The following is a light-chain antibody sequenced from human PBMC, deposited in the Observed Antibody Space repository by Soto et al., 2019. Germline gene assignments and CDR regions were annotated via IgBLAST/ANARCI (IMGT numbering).Light chain of an antibody. CDR3: AAWDDSLSGPV. J-gene: IGLJ2*01. CDR1: SSNIGSNY. V-gene: IGLV1-47*01. CDR2: RNN. Sequence: QLVLTQPPSASGTPGQRVTISCSGSSSNIGSNYVYWYQQLPGTAPKLLIYRNNQRPSGVPDRFSGSKSGTSAALAISGLRCEDEADYYCAAWDDSLSGPVFGGGTKLTVL.